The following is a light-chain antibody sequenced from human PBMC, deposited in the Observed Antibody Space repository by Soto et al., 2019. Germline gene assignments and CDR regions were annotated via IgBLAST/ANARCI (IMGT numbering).Light chain of an antibody. CDR2: DVS. V-gene: IGLV2-11*01. CDR1: SSDVGGYNY. CDR3: CSYAGDYSYV. J-gene: IGLJ1*01. Sequence: QSALTQPRSVSGSPGQSVTISCTGTSSDVGGYNYVSWYQQHPGKAPELMVYDVSKRPSGVPDRFSGSKSGNTASLTISGLQAEDEADYYCCSYAGDYSYVFGTGTKV.